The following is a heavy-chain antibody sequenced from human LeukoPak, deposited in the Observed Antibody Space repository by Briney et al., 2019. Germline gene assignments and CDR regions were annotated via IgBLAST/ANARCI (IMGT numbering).Heavy chain of an antibody. CDR3: ARVKGVFAPFDS. CDR1: GFTFSSYT. Sequence: GGSLRLSCAASGFTFSSYTMNWVRQAPGKGLLWVSYTGSGSSAIYYADFVKGRFTISRDNPRNSLYLQMNRLRDEETAGYYCARVKGVFAPFDSWGQGTLVTVSS. CDR2: TGSGSSAI. D-gene: IGHD2-8*01. J-gene: IGHJ4*02. V-gene: IGHV3-48*02.